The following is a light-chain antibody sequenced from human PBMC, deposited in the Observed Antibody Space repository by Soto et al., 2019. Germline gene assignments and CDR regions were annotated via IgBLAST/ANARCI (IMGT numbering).Light chain of an antibody. CDR2: EVS. CDR1: SSDVGGYNY. CDR3: SSYTSSSTLVV. V-gene: IGLV2-14*01. J-gene: IGLJ2*01. Sequence: QSALTQPASVSGSPGQSITISCTGTSSDVGGYNYVSWYQQHPGKAPKLMIYEVSNRPSGLSNRFSGSKSGNTASLTISGLQAEDDADYYCSSYTSSSTLVVFGGGTKLTVL.